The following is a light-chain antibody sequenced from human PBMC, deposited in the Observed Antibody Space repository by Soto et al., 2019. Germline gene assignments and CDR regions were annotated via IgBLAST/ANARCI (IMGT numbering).Light chain of an antibody. Sequence: EIVLTQSPATLSVSPGERATLSCRASQSVGYTVAWYQQKPGQPPRLLIYGASTRATGIPARFSGSGSGTDFTLTISSLQSEDSAVYYCQQYYNWLSFGGGTKVEIK. J-gene: IGKJ4*01. V-gene: IGKV3-15*01. CDR3: QQYYNWLS. CDR1: QSVGYT. CDR2: GAS.